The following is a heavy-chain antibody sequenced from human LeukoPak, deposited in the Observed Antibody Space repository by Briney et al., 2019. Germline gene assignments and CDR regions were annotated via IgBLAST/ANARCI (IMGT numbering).Heavy chain of an antibody. J-gene: IGHJ1*01. D-gene: IGHD2-2*01. Sequence: SETLSLTCAVYGGSFSGYFWSWIPQPPGKGLEGIGEINHSGSTNYNPSLKSRVTLSVDTSKTQFTLKLSSVTAAGTAVYYCARGAGYQLSSTHQEWGTWGMGYFQHWGQGTLVTVSS. CDR2: INHSGST. V-gene: IGHV4-34*01. CDR3: ARGAGYQLSSTHQEWGTWGMGYFQH. CDR1: GGSFSGYF.